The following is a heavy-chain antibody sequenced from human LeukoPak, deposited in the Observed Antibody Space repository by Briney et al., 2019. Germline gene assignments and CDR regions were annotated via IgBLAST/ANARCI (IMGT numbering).Heavy chain of an antibody. CDR2: ISYIGST. CDR1: ADSFSRHY. V-gene: IGHV4-59*11. CDR3: ARDLVTVTKGFDI. J-gene: IGHJ3*02. D-gene: IGHD4-17*01. Sequence: PSETLSLTCAVSADSFSRHYWTWIRQPPGKGLEWIGYISYIGSTNYNPSLKSQVTISIDTSKNQFSLKLSSVTAADTAVYYCARDLVTVTKGFDIWGQGTMVTVSS.